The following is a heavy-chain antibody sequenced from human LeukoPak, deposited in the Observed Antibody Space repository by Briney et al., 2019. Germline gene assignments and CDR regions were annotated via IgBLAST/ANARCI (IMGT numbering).Heavy chain of an antibody. CDR3: ARGYCSGGSCYSYYYYNYMDV. D-gene: IGHD2-15*01. V-gene: IGHV4-34*01. CDR2: INRSGST. CDR1: GGSFSGYY. J-gene: IGHJ6*03. Sequence: KPSETLSLTCAVYGGSFSGYYWSWIRQPPGKGLEWIGEINRSGSTNYNPSLKSRVTISVDTSKNQFSLKLSSVTAADTAVYYCARGYCSGGSCYSYYYYNYMDVWGKGTTVTVSS.